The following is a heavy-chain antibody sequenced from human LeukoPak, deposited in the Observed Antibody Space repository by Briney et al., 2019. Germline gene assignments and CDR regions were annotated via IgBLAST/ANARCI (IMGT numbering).Heavy chain of an antibody. CDR3: ARFSHYYDSSGHAAFDY. D-gene: IGHD3-22*01. J-gene: IGHJ4*02. CDR2: IYYSGST. V-gene: IGHV4-59*08. Sequence: PSETLSLTCTVSGGSISSYYWSWIRQPPGKGLEWIGYIYYSGSTNYNPSLKSRVTISVDTSKNQFSLKLSSVTAADTAVYYCARFSHYYDSSGHAAFDYWGQGTLSPSPQ. CDR1: GGSISSYY.